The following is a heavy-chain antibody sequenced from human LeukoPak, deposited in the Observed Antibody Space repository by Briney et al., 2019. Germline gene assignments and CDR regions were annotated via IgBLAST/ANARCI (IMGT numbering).Heavy chain of an antibody. CDR1: GFTFSSYG. CDR3: AKERSRYSGYQPSVFDY. CDR2: ISYDGSNK. Sequence: GGSLRLSCAASGFTFSSYGMHWVRQAPGKGLEWVAVISYDGSNKYYADSVKGRFTISRDNSKNTLYLQMNSPRAEDTAVYYRAKERSRYSGYQPSVFDYWGQGTLVTVSS. V-gene: IGHV3-30*18. D-gene: IGHD5-12*01. J-gene: IGHJ4*02.